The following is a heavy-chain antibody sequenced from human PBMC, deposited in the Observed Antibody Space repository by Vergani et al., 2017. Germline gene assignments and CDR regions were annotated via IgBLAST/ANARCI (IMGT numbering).Heavy chain of an antibody. CDR3: ARESLGYDFTTFYYYYYMDV. V-gene: IGHV3-72*01. Sequence: EVQLVESGGGLVKPGGSLRLSCAASGFTFSNAWMSWVRQAPGKGLEWVGRTRNKANSYTTEYAASLKGRFTISRDDSKNSLYLQMNSLKTEDTAVYXCARESLGYDFTTFYYYYYMDVWGKGTTVTVSS. CDR1: GFTFSNAW. D-gene: IGHD3-3*01. CDR2: TRNKANSYTT. J-gene: IGHJ6*03.